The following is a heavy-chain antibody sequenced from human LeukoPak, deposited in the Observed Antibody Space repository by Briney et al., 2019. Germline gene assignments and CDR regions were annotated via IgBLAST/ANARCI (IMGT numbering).Heavy chain of an antibody. J-gene: IGHJ4*02. CDR3: AKWELTPNYFDY. CDR2: FDPEDGET. CDR1: GYTLTELS. D-gene: IGHD1-26*01. V-gene: IGHV1-24*01. Sequence: ASVKVSCKVSGYTLTELSMHWVRQAPGKGLEWMGGFDPEDGETIYAQKFQGRVTMTEDTSTDTAYMELSSLRSEDTAVYYCAKWELTPNYFDYWGQGTLFTVFS.